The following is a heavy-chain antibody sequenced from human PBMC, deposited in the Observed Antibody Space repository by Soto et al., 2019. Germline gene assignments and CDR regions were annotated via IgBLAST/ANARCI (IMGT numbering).Heavy chain of an antibody. CDR3: ARDREIAVAGRDRYYFDY. CDR2: TYYRSKWYN. Sequence: PSQTLSLTCAISGDSVSSNSAAWNWIRQSPSRGLEWLGRTYYRSKWYNDYAVSVKSRITINPDTSKNQFSLQLNSVTPEDTAVYYCARDREIAVAGRDRYYFDYWGQGTLVTVSS. V-gene: IGHV6-1*01. CDR1: GDSVSSNSAA. J-gene: IGHJ4*02. D-gene: IGHD6-19*01.